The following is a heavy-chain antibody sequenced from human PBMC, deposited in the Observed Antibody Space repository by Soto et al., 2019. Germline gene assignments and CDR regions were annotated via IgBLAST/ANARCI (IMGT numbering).Heavy chain of an antibody. V-gene: IGHV3-48*03. CDR2: INSGSDTI. J-gene: IGHJ4*02. CDR3: ARDRAAGGY. CDR1: GFSFSTFE. D-gene: IGHD6-13*01. Sequence: GGSLRLSCAASGFSFSTFEMNWVRQAPGKGLEWVAYINSGSDTIHYADSVRGRFTVSRDNAKNSLFLQMNSLRVEDTALYYCARDRAAGGYWGQGTLVTVSS.